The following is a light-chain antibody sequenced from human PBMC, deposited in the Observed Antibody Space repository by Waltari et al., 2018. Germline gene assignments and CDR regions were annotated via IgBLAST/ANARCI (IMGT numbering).Light chain of an antibody. CDR3: NSYTGSSSWV. CDR1: SSDVGFYNY. CDR2: DVF. Sequence: QSALTQPASVSGSPGQSITISCTGTSSDVGFYNYVSWYQQYPGKAPKLIIYDVFQRPSWVSNRFSGSKSGNTASLTISGLQTEDEGDYYCNSYTGSSSWVFGGGTKLTVL. J-gene: IGLJ3*02. V-gene: IGLV2-14*03.